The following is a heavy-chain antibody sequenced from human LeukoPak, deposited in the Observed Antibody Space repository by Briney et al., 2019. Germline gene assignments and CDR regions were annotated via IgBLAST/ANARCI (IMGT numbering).Heavy chain of an antibody. Sequence: ASVKVSCKASGYTFTGYYMHWVRQAPGQGLEWMGWINPNSGGTNYAQKFQGRVTMTRDTSISTAYLQWSSLKASDTGMYYCAIRYSGSYNDYWGQGTLVTVSS. CDR1: GYTFTGYY. D-gene: IGHD1-26*01. CDR3: AIRYSGSYNDY. CDR2: INPNSGGT. V-gene: IGHV1-2*02. J-gene: IGHJ4*02.